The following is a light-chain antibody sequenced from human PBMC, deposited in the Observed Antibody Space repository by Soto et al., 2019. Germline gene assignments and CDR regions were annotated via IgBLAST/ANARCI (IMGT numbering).Light chain of an antibody. CDR2: EVT. J-gene: IGLJ2*01. V-gene: IGLV2-14*01. CDR3: SSFRSGGTQLL. CDR1: SSDIGGYNY. Sequence: QSALTQPASVSGSPGQSITISCTGTSSDIGGYNYVSWYQQYPGKAPNLIIYEVTNRPSGISYRFSGSKSGNTASLTISGLQVEDEADYYCSSFRSGGTQLLFGGGTKLTVL.